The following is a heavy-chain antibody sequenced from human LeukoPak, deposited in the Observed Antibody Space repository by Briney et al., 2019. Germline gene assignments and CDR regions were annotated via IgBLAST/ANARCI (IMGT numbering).Heavy chain of an antibody. CDR1: GFTFSSYA. V-gene: IGHV3-23*01. CDR3: AKSCGGDCYPSGHDAFDI. Sequence: PGGSLRLSCAASGFTFSSYAMSWVRQAPRKGLEWVSAISGSGGSTYYADSVKGRFTISRDNSKNTLYLQMNSLRAEDTAVYYCAKSCGGDCYPSGHDAFDIWGQGTMVTVSS. D-gene: IGHD2-21*01. CDR2: ISGSGGST. J-gene: IGHJ3*02.